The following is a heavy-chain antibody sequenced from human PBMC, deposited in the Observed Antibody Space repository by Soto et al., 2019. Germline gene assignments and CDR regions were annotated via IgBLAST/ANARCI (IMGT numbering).Heavy chain of an antibody. CDR3: ARGGGYYYGMDV. CDR2: IYYSGST. V-gene: IGHV4-59*01. J-gene: IGHJ6*02. Sequence: SETLSLTCTVSGGYISSYYWSWIRQPPGKGLEWIGYIYYSGSTNYNPSLKSRVTILVDTSKNQFYLKLSSVTAADTAVYYCARGGGYYYGMDVWGQGTTVTVSS. D-gene: IGHD5-12*01. CDR1: GGYISSYY.